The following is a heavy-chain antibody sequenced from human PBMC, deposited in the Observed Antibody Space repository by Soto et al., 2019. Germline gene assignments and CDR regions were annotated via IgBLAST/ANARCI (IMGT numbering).Heavy chain of an antibody. Sequence: ETLSPTCTVSGGSISSGDYYWSWIRQPPGKGLEWIGEINHSGSTNYNPSLKSRVTISVDTSKNQFSLKLSSVTAADTAVFYCARGGEYCSSTSCSYGMDVWGQGTTVTVSS. CDR3: ARGGEYCSSTSCSYGMDV. V-gene: IGHV4-39*07. J-gene: IGHJ6*02. CDR1: GGSISSGDYY. CDR2: INHSGST. D-gene: IGHD2-2*01.